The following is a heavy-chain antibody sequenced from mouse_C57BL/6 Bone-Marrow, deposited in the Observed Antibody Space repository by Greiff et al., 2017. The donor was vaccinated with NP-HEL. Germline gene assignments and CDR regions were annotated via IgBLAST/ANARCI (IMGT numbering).Heavy chain of an antibody. J-gene: IGHJ4*01. D-gene: IGHD2-1*01. V-gene: IGHV1-64*01. CDR3: ARRGYGNFPYAMDY. CDR2: IHPNSGST. Sequence: QVQLKQPGAELVKPGASVKLSCKASGYTFTSYWMHWVKQRPGQGLEWIGMIHPNSGSTNYNEKFKSKATLTVDKSSSTAYMQLSSLTSEDSAVYYCARRGYGNFPYAMDYWGQGTSVTVSS. CDR1: GYTFTSYW.